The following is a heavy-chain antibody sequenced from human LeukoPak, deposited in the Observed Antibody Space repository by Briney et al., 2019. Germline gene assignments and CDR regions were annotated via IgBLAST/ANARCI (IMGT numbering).Heavy chain of an antibody. CDR1: GYTFTSYA. D-gene: IGHD4-11*01. CDR3: GRDVRGMTTAYFDS. Sequence: ASVKVSCKASGYTFTSYAMHGVRQAPGRRLEWMGWINAGNGDTKYSQKFQGRVTITRDTSASTGYMELSSLRSEDTAVYYCGRDVRGMTTAYFDSWGQGTLVTVSS. J-gene: IGHJ4*02. V-gene: IGHV1-3*01. CDR2: INAGNGDT.